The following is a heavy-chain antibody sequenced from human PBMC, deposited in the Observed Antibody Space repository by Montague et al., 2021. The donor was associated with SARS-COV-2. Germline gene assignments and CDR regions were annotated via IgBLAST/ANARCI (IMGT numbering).Heavy chain of an antibody. CDR3: TRDRDYGDYLNWFNP. V-gene: IGHV3-7*01. J-gene: IGHJ5*02. Sequence: SLRLSCAASGFTISSFWMSWVRQAPGKGLEWVANIRQDGSGKYXXXSXXXRFTISRDNAKNSLYLQMSSLRAEDTGVYYCTRDRDYGDYLNWFNPWGQGTLVTVSS. D-gene: IGHD4-17*01. CDR2: IRQDGSGK. CDR1: GFTISSFW.